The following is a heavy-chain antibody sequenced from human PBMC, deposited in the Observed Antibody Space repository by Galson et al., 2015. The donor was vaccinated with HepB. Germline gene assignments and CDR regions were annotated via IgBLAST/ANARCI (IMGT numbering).Heavy chain of an antibody. D-gene: IGHD3-10*01. CDR1: GFTVSSNY. CDR3: AREISGSYFY. J-gene: IGHJ4*02. CDR2: IYSGGST. Sequence: SLRLSCAASGFTVSSNYMSWVRQAPGKGLERVSVIYSGGSTYYADSVKGRFTISRDNSKNTLYLQMNSLRAEETAVYYCAREISGSYFYWGQGTLVTVSS. V-gene: IGHV3-53*01.